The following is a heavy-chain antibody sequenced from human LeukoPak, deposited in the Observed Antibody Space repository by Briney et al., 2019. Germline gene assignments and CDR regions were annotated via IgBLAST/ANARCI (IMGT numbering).Heavy chain of an antibody. Sequence: ASVKVSCKASGYTFTSYAMHWVRQAPGQRLEWMGWINAGNGNTKYSQKFQGRVTITRDTSASTAYMELSGLRSEDTAVYYCARDSYTWIQLWLPYWGQGTLVTVSS. J-gene: IGHJ4*02. V-gene: IGHV1-3*01. CDR3: ARDSYTWIQLWLPY. D-gene: IGHD5-18*01. CDR2: INAGNGNT. CDR1: GYTFTSYA.